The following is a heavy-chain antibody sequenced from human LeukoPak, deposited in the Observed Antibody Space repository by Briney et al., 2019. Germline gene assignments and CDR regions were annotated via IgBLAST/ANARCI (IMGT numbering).Heavy chain of an antibody. CDR3: ARTRYPSRDGYTLFDY. Sequence: KPSETLSLTCTVSGVSISSSNSYWGWIRQPPGKGLEWIGYIYYSGSTNYNPSLKSRVTISVDTSKNQFSLKLSSVTAADTAVYYCARTRYPSRDGYTLFDYWGQGTLVTVSS. V-gene: IGHV4-61*05. CDR1: GVSISSSNSY. D-gene: IGHD5-24*01. CDR2: IYYSGST. J-gene: IGHJ4*02.